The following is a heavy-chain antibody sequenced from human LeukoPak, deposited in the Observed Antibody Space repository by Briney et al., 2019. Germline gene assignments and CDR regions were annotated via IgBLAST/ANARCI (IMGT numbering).Heavy chain of an antibody. V-gene: IGHV1-69-2*01. J-gene: IGHJ4*02. Sequence: ASVKVSCKVSGYTFTDYYMHWVQQAPGKGLEWMGLVDPEDGETIYAEKFQGRVTITADTSTDTAYMELSSLRSEGTAVYYCATAVITSLDYWGQGTLVTVSS. CDR3: ATAVITSLDY. CDR2: VDPEDGET. D-gene: IGHD3-22*01. CDR1: GYTFTDYY.